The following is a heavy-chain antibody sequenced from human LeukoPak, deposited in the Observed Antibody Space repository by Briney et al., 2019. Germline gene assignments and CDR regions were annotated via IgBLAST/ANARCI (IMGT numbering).Heavy chain of an antibody. CDR1: RFTFSSFG. J-gene: IGHJ4*02. Sequence: GGSLRLSCAASRFTFSSFGMTWVSQAPGKGLEWVSSISHSRSYIYYADSVKGRFTISRDNAKNSLYLQINSLRAEDTAVYYCARGGRVAYSATWFREYWGQGTLVTVSS. CDR3: ARGGRVAYSATWFREY. CDR2: ISHSRSYI. V-gene: IGHV3-21*01. D-gene: IGHD3-10*01.